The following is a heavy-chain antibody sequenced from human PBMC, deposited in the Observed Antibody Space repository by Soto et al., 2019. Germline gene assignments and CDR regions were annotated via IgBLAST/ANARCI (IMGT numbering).Heavy chain of an antibody. J-gene: IGHJ6*03. CDR3: AKEGTMVRGVISLNSPRGYMDV. V-gene: IGHV3-23*01. CDR1: GFTFSSYA. CDR2: ISGSGGST. D-gene: IGHD3-10*01. Sequence: GGSLRLSCAASGFTFSSYAMSWVRQAPGKGLEWVSAISGSGGSTYYADSVKGRFTISRDNSKNTLYLQMNSLRAEDTAVYYCAKEGTMVRGVISLNSPRGYMDVWGKGNTVTVSS.